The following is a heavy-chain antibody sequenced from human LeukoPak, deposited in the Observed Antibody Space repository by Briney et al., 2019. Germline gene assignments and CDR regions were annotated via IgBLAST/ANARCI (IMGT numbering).Heavy chain of an antibody. CDR1: GFTFSNYA. V-gene: IGHV3-23*01. Sequence: GGSLRLSCAASGFTFSNYAMSWVRQAPGKGLEWVSAISGSGGSTYYADSVKGRFTISRDNSKNTLFLHMNSLRAEDTAVYYCANDRWYQLLDYGMDVWGQGTTVTVSS. D-gene: IGHD2-15*01. CDR3: ANDRWYQLLDYGMDV. J-gene: IGHJ6*02. CDR2: ISGSGGST.